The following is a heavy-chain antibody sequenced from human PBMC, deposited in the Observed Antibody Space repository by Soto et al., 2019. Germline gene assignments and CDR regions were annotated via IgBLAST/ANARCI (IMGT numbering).Heavy chain of an antibody. CDR3: ARASGSGSYYSPADS. D-gene: IGHD3-10*01. J-gene: IGHJ4*02. V-gene: IGHV5-51*01. CDR2: IYPGDSDT. CDR1: GYSFASYW. Sequence: GESLKISCKGSGYSFASYWIGWVRQMPGKGLEWMGIIYPGDSDTRYSPSFQGQVTISADKSISTAYLQWSSLKASDTAMYYCARASGSGSYYSPADSWGQGTLVTVSS.